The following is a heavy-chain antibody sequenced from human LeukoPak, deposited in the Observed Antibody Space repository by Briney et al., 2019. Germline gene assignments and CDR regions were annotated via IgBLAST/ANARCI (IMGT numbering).Heavy chain of an antibody. CDR3: ARGRGIAARRNYYYYMDV. V-gene: IGHV4-59*12. CDR2: IYYSGTT. D-gene: IGHD6-6*01. Sequence: SETLSLTCTVSGGSISSYYWSWIRQPPGKGLEWIGYIYYSGTTNYNPSLKSRVTISVDTPKNQFSLKLSSVTAADTAVYYCARGRGIAARRNYYYYMDVWGKGTTVTVSS. J-gene: IGHJ6*03. CDR1: GGSISSYY.